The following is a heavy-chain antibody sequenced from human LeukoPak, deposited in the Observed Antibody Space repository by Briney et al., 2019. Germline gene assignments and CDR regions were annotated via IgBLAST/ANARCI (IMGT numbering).Heavy chain of an antibody. CDR3: ATTVAGYPNDYLDF. D-gene: IGHD6-19*01. Sequence: PGGSLRLSCAVSGFTFSSNWMSWVRQAPGKGLERVAHMNQDGSANYYVDSVRGRFTISRDNAKSSLFLQMNSLRAEDSAVYYCATTVAGYPNDYLDFWGRGTLVTVSS. CDR1: GFTFSSNW. J-gene: IGHJ4*02. V-gene: IGHV3-7*01. CDR2: MNQDGSAN.